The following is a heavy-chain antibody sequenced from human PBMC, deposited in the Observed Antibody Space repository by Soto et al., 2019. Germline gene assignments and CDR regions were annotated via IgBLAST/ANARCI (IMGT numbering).Heavy chain of an antibody. D-gene: IGHD6-19*01. CDR1: GFTFRSYG. CDR2: ISYDGSNK. CDR3: AKDVGSGWWEAYS. Sequence: QVQLVESGGGVVQPGGSQRLSCAASGFTFRSYGMHWVRQAPGKGLEWVAVISYDGSNKFYADSLKGRVTISRDNSKNTLYLQVNSLRTEDTAVYYCAKDVGSGWWEAYSWGQGTLVTVSS. V-gene: IGHV3-30*18. J-gene: IGHJ4*02.